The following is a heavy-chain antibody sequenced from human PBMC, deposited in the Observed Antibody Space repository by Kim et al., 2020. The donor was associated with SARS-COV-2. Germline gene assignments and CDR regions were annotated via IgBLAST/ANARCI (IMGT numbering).Heavy chain of an antibody. CDR3: ARSYSGSCFDY. D-gene: IGHD1-26*01. CDR2: T. Sequence: TSYAQKFQGRVTMTRDTSTSTVYMELSSLRSEDTAVYYCARSYSGSCFDYWGQGTLVTVSS. V-gene: IGHV1-46*01. J-gene: IGHJ4*02.